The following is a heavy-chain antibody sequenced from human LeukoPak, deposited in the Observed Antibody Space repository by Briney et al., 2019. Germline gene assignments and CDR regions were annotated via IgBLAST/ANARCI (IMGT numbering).Heavy chain of an antibody. CDR3: AKESPYSSSFMDY. V-gene: IGHV3-23*01. CDR1: GFTLSSYA. Sequence: GGSLRLSCAASGFTLSSYAMSWVRQAPGKGLEWVSAITSGGSTYYADSVKGRFTISRDNSKNTLWLQMNSLRAEDTAAYYCAKESPYSSSFMDYWGQGTLVTVSS. CDR2: ITSGGST. D-gene: IGHD6-6*01. J-gene: IGHJ4*02.